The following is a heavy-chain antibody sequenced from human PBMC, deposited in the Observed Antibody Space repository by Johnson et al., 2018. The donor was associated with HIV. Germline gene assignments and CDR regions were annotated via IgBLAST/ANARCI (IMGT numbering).Heavy chain of an antibody. Sequence: QVQLVESGGGVVQPGRSLRLSCAASGFTFSSHGMHWVRQAPGKGLEWVAVMWYDGSDKYYVDSVKGRFTISRDNAKNSLYLQMNSLRAEDTAVYYCARAASDAFDIWGQGTMVTVSS. CDR3: ARAASDAFDI. V-gene: IGHV3-33*01. CDR1: GFTFSSHG. J-gene: IGHJ3*02. CDR2: MWYDGSDK.